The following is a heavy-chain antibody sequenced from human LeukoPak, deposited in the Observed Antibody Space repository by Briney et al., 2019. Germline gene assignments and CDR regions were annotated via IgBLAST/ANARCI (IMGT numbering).Heavy chain of an antibody. J-gene: IGHJ6*02. CDR2: IKQDGSEK. CDR3: ARVGVGGTSYYYYGMDV. CDR1: GFTFNNYW. V-gene: IGHV3-7*01. D-gene: IGHD1-26*01. Sequence: GGSLRLSCAASGFTFNNYWMSWVRQAPGKGLEWVANIKQDGSEKYCVDSVKGRFTISRDNVKNSLYLQMNSLRAEDTAVYYCARVGVGGTSYYYYGMDVWGQGTTVTVSS.